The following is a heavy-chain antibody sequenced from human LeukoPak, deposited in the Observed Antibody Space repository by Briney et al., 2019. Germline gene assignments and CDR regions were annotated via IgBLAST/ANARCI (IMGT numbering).Heavy chain of an antibody. CDR1: GYTFTGYY. Sequence: ASVKVSCKASGYTFTGYYMHWVRQAPGQGLEWVGWINPNSGGTNYAQKFQGWVTMTRDTSISTAYMELSRLRSDDTAVYYCARGGGVVVPAALYNWFDPWGQGTLVTVSS. J-gene: IGHJ5*02. V-gene: IGHV1-2*04. D-gene: IGHD2-2*01. CDR2: INPNSGGT. CDR3: ARGGGVVVPAALYNWFDP.